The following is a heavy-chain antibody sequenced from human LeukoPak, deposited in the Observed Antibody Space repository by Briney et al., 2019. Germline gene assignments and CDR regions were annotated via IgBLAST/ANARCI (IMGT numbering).Heavy chain of an antibody. CDR2: IIPILGIA. CDR1: GYTFTGYY. Sequence: GASVKVSCKASGYTFTGYYMHWVRQAPGQGLEWMGRIIPILGIANYAQKFQGRVTITADKSTSTAYMELSSLRSEDTAVYYCASPSSGTHYYYGMDVWGQGTTVTVSS. J-gene: IGHJ6*02. D-gene: IGHD1-1*01. V-gene: IGHV1-69*02. CDR3: ASPSSGTHYYYGMDV.